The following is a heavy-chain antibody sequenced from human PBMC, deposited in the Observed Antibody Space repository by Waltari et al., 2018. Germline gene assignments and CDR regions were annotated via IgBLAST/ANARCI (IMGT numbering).Heavy chain of an antibody. J-gene: IGHJ4*02. CDR1: GGSISSGSYY. D-gene: IGHD2-21*02. V-gene: IGHV4-61*02. Sequence: QVQLQESDPGLVKPSQTLSLTCTVSGGSISSGSYYWSWIRQPAGKGLEWIGRIYTSGSTNDNPSLKSRVTISVDTSKNQFSLKLSSVTAADTAVYYCAREVVAYCGGDCYSGGEFDYWGQGTLVTVSS. CDR3: AREVVAYCGGDCYSGGEFDY. CDR2: IYTSGST.